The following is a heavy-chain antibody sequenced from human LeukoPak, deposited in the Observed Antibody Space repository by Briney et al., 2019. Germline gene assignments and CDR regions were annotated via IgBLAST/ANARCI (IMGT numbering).Heavy chain of an antibody. D-gene: IGHD6-13*01. V-gene: IGHV4-31*11. Sequence: PSETLSLTCAVYGGSFSGYYWSWIRQHPGKGLEWIGYIYYSGSTYYNPSLKSRVTISVDTSKNQFSLKLSSVTAADTAVYYCARADIPSIAAAGFDYWGQGTLVTVSS. CDR1: GGSFSGYY. CDR2: IYYSGST. J-gene: IGHJ4*02. CDR3: ARADIPSIAAAGFDY.